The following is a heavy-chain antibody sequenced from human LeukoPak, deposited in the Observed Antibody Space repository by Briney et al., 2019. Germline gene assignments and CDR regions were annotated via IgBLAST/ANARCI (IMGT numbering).Heavy chain of an antibody. V-gene: IGHV3-7*01. Sequence: PGGSLRLSCAASGFTFSSYWMSWVRQAPGKGLEWVANIKQDGSEKYYVDSVKGRFTISRDNAKNSLYLQMNSLRAEDTAVYYCARYCSGGSCYSEHAFDIWGQGTMVTVSS. D-gene: IGHD2-15*01. CDR1: GFTFSSYW. CDR3: ARYCSGGSCYSEHAFDI. J-gene: IGHJ3*02. CDR2: IKQDGSEK.